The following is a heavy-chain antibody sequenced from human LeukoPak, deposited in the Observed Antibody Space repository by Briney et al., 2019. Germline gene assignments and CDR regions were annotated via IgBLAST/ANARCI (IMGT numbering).Heavy chain of an antibody. D-gene: IGHD2-21*02. Sequence: PGRSLRLSCAASGFTFSGSGMHWVRQAPGKGLECVALISYDGINKYYADSVRGRFTISRDNSRNTLYLQMDSLGTDDTAMYYCAKAWARGDSYYVDYWGEGTQVTVSS. CDR1: GFTFSGSG. CDR3: AKAWARGDSYYVDY. J-gene: IGHJ4*02. CDR2: ISYDGINK. V-gene: IGHV3-30*18.